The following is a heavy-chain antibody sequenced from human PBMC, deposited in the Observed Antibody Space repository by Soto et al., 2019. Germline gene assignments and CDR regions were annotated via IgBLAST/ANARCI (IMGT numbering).Heavy chain of an antibody. CDR1: GFTFSSYS. J-gene: IGHJ3*02. CDR3: ARDLPVLRFLEWLENDAFDI. CDR2: ISSSSSYI. Sequence: PGGSLRLSCAASGFTFSSYSMNWVRQAPGKGLEWVSSISSSSSYIYYADSVKGRFTISRDNAKNSLYLQMNSLRAEDTAVYYCARDLPVLRFLEWLENDAFDIWGQGTMVTVSS. D-gene: IGHD3-3*01. V-gene: IGHV3-21*01.